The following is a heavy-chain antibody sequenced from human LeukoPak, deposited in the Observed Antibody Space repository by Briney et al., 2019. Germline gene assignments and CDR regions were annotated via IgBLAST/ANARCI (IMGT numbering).Heavy chain of an antibody. V-gene: IGHV1-8*01. CDR1: GYTFTSYD. Sequence: ASVKVSCKASGYTFTSYDINWVRQAPGQGLDWMGWMNATSGKTGQAQKFQGRITMTRDTSISTAYMELSSLRPEDTAVYYCAKYKSGDNFDAGKRYYFDQWGQGTPVTVSS. D-gene: IGHD3-9*01. CDR3: AKYKSGDNFDAGKRYYFDQ. CDR2: MNATSGKT. J-gene: IGHJ4*02.